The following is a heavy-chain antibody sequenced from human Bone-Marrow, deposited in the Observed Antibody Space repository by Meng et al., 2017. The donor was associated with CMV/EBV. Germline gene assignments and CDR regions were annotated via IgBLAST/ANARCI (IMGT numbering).Heavy chain of an antibody. V-gene: IGHV3-30*02. CDR1: GFIFSTYG. D-gene: IGHD5-12*01. Sequence: GGSLRLSCAASGFIFSTYGMHWVRQAPGKGLEWVAFIWYDGSNKYYADSVKGRFTISRDNSKNTLYLQMNSLRAEDTAVYYCAKDRWDIADNPYYFDCWGQGTLVTVPS. CDR3: AKDRWDIADNPYYFDC. J-gene: IGHJ4*02. CDR2: IWYDGSNK.